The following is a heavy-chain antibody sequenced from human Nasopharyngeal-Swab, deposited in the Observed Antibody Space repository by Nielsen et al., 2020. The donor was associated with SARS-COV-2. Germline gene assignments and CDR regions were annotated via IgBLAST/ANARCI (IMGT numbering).Heavy chain of an antibody. J-gene: IGHJ4*02. V-gene: IGHV4-34*01. D-gene: IGHD3-10*01. CDR3: ARGVTMVRGVIRKAGDYFDY. Sequence: SETRSLTCAVYGGAVSGYYGSWIRKPRGKGLEGIGEINHSGSTNYNPWLKSRVTISVDTSKNQFSLKLSSVTAADTAVYYCARGVTMVRGVIRKAGDYFDYWGQGTLVTVSS. CDR1: GGAVSGYY. CDR2: INHSGST.